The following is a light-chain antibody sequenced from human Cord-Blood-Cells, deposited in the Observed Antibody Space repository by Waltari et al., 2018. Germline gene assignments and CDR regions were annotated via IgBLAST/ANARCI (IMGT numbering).Light chain of an antibody. CDR2: YVS. CDR1: SSDVGGYNY. V-gene: IGLV2-11*01. Sequence: QSALTQTRSVSGSPGQSVTISCTGTSSDVGGYNYVSWYQQHPGKSPKLMIYYVSKRPSGVPDRFSGSKSGNTASLTISGLQADDEADYYCCSYAGSYTFDVVFCGGTKLTVL. J-gene: IGLJ2*01. CDR3: CSYAGSYTFDVV.